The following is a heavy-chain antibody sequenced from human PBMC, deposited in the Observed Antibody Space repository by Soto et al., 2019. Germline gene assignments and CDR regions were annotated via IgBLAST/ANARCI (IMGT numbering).Heavy chain of an antibody. Sequence: QVQLQESGPGLVKPSETLSLTCTVSGGSISSYYWSWIRQPAGKGLEWIGRIYTSGSTNYNPSLKSRVTMSVDTPKNQFSLKLSSVTAADTAVYYCASHLAGYSGYVFDYWGQGTLVTVSS. J-gene: IGHJ4*02. CDR2: IYTSGST. D-gene: IGHD5-12*01. CDR3: ASHLAGYSGYVFDY. V-gene: IGHV4-4*07. CDR1: GGSISSYY.